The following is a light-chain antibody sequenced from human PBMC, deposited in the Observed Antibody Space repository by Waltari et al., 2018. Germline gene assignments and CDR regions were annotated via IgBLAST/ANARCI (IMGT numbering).Light chain of an antibody. CDR1: QAISNF. CDR3: QQSFITPFI. Sequence: DIQMTQSPSSLSASVGDRVTITCRSSQAISNFLNWYQQNPGKAPKLLIYAASNVQSGVPSRFSGGGSGTDFTLTITSLHPDDFATYYCQQSFITPFIFGPGTKVDF. V-gene: IGKV1-39*01. J-gene: IGKJ3*01. CDR2: AAS.